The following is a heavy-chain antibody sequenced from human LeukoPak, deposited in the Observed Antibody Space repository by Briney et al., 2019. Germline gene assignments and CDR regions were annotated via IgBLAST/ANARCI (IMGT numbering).Heavy chain of an antibody. J-gene: IGHJ3*02. CDR1: GFIFTSYT. D-gene: IGHD2-21*01. Sequence: GGSLRLSCEGPGFIFTSYTMNWVRQAPGKGLEWISFISVSGTTDCPDSVKGRFTISRDNARNSLYLQMDSLSDDDTAVYYCVRDHLWAFDIWGQGTMVTVSS. V-gene: IGHV3-48*02. CDR3: VRDHLWAFDI. CDR2: ISVSGTT.